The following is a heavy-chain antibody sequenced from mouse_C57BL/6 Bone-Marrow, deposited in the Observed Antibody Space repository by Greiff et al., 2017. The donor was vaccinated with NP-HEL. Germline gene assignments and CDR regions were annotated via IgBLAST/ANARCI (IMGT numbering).Heavy chain of an antibody. CDR2: ITHSGET. CDR3: AGDSSGYGDFDY. J-gene: IGHJ2*01. D-gene: IGHD3-2*02. V-gene: IGHV12-3*01. CDR1: GFPITSGYY. Sequence: QVQLKQSGPGLVKPSQSLFLTCSITGFPITSGYYWFWIRQSPGKPLEWMGYITHSGETFYNPSLQSPISITRETSKNQFFLQLNSVTTEDTAMYYCAGDSSGYGDFDYWGQGTTLTVSS.